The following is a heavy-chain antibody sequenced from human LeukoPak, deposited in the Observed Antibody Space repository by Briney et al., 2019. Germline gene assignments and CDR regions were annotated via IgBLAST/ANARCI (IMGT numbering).Heavy chain of an antibody. D-gene: IGHD5-18*01. CDR1: GGSISSGGYS. Sequence: SETLSLTCAVSGGSISSGGYSWSWIRQPPGKGLEWIGYIYHSGSTYYNPSLKSRVTISVDRSKNQFTLKLSSVTAADTAVYYCVRVYPQHTAAFDYWGQGTLVTVSS. CDR3: VRVYPQHTAAFDY. V-gene: IGHV4-30-2*01. J-gene: IGHJ4*02. CDR2: IYHSGST.